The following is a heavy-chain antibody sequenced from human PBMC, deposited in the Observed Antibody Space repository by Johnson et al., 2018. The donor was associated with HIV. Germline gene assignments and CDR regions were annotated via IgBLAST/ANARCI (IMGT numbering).Heavy chain of an antibody. CDR2: INSDGSSP. D-gene: IGHD5-18*01. CDR3: ARERDTDMAGDAFDI. Sequence: VQLVEPGGGLVQSGGSLRLSCAASGFTFSSYWMHWVRQGPGQGLVWVSRINSDGSSPRYADSVKGRFTISRDNAKNTLYLQMNSLRAEDTAVYYCARERDTDMAGDAFDIWGQGTMVTVSS. CDR1: GFTFSSYW. J-gene: IGHJ3*02. V-gene: IGHV3-74*01.